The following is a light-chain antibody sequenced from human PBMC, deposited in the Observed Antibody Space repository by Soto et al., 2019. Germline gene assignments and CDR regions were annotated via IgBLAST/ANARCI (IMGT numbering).Light chain of an antibody. CDR2: GNS. CDR1: SSNIGAGYD. Sequence: QSVLTQPPSVSGAPVQRVTISCTGSSSNIGAGYDVHWYQQLPGTAPKLLIYGNSNRPSGVPDRFSGSKSGTSASLAITGLQAEDEADYYCQSYDSSLSGSYVFGTGTKLTVL. CDR3: QSYDSSLSGSYV. V-gene: IGLV1-40*01. J-gene: IGLJ1*01.